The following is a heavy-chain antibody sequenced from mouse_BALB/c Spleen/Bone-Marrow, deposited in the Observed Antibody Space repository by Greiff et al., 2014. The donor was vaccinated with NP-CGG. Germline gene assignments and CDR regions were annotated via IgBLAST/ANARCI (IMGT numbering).Heavy chain of an antibody. V-gene: IGHV14-3*02. D-gene: IGHD2-14*01. Sequence: EVQLVESGAELVKPGASVKLSCTASGFNIKDTYRHWVKQRPEQGLEWIGRIDPANGNTKYDPKFQGKATITADTSSNTAYLQLSSLTSEDTAVYYCARGYDEGFAYWGQGTLVTVSA. J-gene: IGHJ3*01. CDR2: IDPANGNT. CDR3: ARGYDEGFAY. CDR1: GFNIKDTY.